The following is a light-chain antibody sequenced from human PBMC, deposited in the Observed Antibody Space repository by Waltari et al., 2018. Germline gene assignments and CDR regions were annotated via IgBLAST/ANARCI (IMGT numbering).Light chain of an antibody. V-gene: IGKV1-5*03. J-gene: IGKJ1*01. Sequence: DIQMTQSPSTLSASVGDRVTITCRASQSISTWLAWYQQKPGKAHKLLIYKASRLEGGVPSRFSGSGSWSEFTLTISSLQPDDFATYYCQQYTGPWTFGQGTKVEIK. CDR1: QSISTW. CDR3: QQYTGPWT. CDR2: KAS.